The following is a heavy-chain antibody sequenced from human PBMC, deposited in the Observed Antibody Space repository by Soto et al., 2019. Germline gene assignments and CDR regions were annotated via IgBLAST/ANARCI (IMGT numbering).Heavy chain of an antibody. CDR3: ARVGDRNDYGDYLPYYYYMDV. CDR1: GGSISSYY. Sequence: SETLSLTCTVSGGSISSYYWSWIRQPPGKGLEWIGYIYYSGSTNYNPSLKSRVTISVDTSKNQFSLKLSSVTAADTAVYYCARVGDRNDYGDYLPYYYYMDVWGKGTTVTVSS. J-gene: IGHJ6*03. CDR2: IYYSGST. V-gene: IGHV4-59*01. D-gene: IGHD4-17*01.